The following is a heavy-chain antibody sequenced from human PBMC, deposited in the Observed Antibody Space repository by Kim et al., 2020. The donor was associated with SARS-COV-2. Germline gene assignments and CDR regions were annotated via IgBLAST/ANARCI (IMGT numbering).Heavy chain of an antibody. J-gene: IGHJ6*02. D-gene: IGHD2-21*02. V-gene: IGHV3-53*01. CDR1: GFFVSNTY. CDR2: IYTGATT. Sequence: GGSLRLPCAASGFFVSNTYLSWVRQASGKGLEWVSVIYTGATTYYADSVRGRFTISRDNSRNTVYLQMNSLRAEDTAVYYCARLGPVTANYYYGMYVWC. CDR3: ARLGPVTANYYYGMYV.